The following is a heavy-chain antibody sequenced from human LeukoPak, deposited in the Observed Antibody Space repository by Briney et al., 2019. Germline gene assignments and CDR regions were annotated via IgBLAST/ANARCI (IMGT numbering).Heavy chain of an antibody. CDR1: GYTFTSYG. J-gene: IGHJ6*03. CDR2: ISAYNGNT. V-gene: IGHV1-18*01. Sequence: ASVKVSCQASGYTFTSYGISWVRQAPGQGLEWMGLISAYNGNTNYAQKLQSRVTMTTDTSTSTAYMELRSLRSDDTAVYYCARDSMQQLTPDYYYYYYMDVWGKGTTVTVSS. CDR3: ARDSMQQLTPDYYYYYYMDV. D-gene: IGHD6-13*01.